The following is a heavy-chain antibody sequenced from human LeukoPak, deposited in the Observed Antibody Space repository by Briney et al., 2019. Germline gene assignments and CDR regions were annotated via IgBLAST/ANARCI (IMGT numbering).Heavy chain of an antibody. Sequence: PGGSLRLSCAASGFTLSSYAMSWVRQGPGKGLEWVSAISVSGNTYHADSVKGRFTISRDNAKNSLYLQMNSLRAEDTAVYYCARRKGFDPWGQGTLVTVSS. CDR1: GFTLSSYA. CDR2: ISVSGNT. V-gene: IGHV3-23*01. J-gene: IGHJ5*02. CDR3: ARRKGFDP.